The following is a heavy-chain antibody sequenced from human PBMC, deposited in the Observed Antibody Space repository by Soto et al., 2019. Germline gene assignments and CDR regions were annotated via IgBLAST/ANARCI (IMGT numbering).Heavy chain of an antibody. CDR1: GYTFTSYY. D-gene: IGHD2-2*02. V-gene: IGHV1-46*01. Sequence: ASVKVSCKASGYTFTSYYMHWVRQAPGQGLEWMGIINPSGGSTSYAQKFQGRVTMTRDTSTSTVYMELSSLRSEDTAVYYCARDQGVPAAIWRRWKMSGMDVWGQGTTVTAP. CDR2: INPSGGST. CDR3: ARDQGVPAAIWRRWKMSGMDV. J-gene: IGHJ6*02.